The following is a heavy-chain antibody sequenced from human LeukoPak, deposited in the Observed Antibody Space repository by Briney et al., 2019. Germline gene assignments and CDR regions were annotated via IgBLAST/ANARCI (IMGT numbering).Heavy chain of an antibody. CDR3: ARGYDKVDY. D-gene: IGHD3-9*01. CDR1: GYTFTGYY. V-gene: IGHV1-18*04. CDR2: ISDYNGNT. J-gene: IGHJ4*02. Sequence: GASVKVSCKASGYTFTGYYMHWVRQAPGQGLEWMGWISDYNGNTNYAPKFQGRVTMTTDTFTSTAYMELTSLTSDDTAVYYCARGYDKVDYWGQGTLVTVSS.